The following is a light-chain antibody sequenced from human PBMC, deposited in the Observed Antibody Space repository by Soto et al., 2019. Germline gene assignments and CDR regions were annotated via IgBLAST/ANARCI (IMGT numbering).Light chain of an antibody. CDR2: DVS. V-gene: IGLV2-14*03. CDR3: SSYSVSGTRV. CDR1: SGDVGGYDY. Sequence: QSVLTQPASVSGSPGQSITISCTGTSGDVGGYDYVSWYQQHPGKAPKLIIFDVSSWPSGTSDRFSGSKSGNTASLAISGLQAEDEADYYCSSYSVSGTRVFGGGTKVTVL. J-gene: IGLJ3*02.